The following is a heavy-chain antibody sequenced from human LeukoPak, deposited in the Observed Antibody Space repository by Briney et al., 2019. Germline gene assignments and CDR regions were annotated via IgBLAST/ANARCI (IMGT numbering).Heavy chain of an antibody. CDR2: IIPIFGTA. Sequence: SVKVSCKASGGTFSSYAISWVRQAPGQGLEWMGGIIPIFGTASYAQKFQGRVTITTDESTSTAYMELSSLRSEDTALYYCARGTIAAARFDPWGQGTLVTVSS. CDR1: GGTFSSYA. CDR3: ARGTIAAARFDP. D-gene: IGHD6-13*01. J-gene: IGHJ5*02. V-gene: IGHV1-69*05.